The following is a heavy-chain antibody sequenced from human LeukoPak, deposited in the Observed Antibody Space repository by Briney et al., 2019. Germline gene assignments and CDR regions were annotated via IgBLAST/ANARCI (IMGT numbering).Heavy chain of an antibody. J-gene: IGHJ4*02. Sequence: SETLSLTCAVYGGSFSSYYWSWIRQPPGKGLEWIGEINHSGSTNYNPSLKSRVTISVDTSKNQFSLKLSSVTAADTAVYYCARGTVRGIDYWGQGTLVTVSS. CDR1: GGSFSSYY. D-gene: IGHD3-10*01. CDR2: INHSGST. V-gene: IGHV4-34*01. CDR3: ARGTVRGIDY.